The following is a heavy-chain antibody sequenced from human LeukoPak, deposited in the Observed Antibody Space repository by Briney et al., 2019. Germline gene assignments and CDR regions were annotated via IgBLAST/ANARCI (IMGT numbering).Heavy chain of an antibody. CDR3: AKVGDDYGDYFHF. CDR2: LNVKSGNT. J-gene: IGHJ4*02. V-gene: IGHV1-8*03. Sequence: EASVKVSCKASGYTFTSYDINWVRQATGQGLEWMGWLNVKSGNTVYAQKFQDRVTITRNTSISTAYMELSSIKSEDTAVYYCAKVGDDYGDYFHFWGQGTLVTVSS. D-gene: IGHD4-17*01. CDR1: GYTFTSYD.